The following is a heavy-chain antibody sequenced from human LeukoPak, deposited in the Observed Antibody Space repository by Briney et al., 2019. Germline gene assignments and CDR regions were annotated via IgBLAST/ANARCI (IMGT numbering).Heavy chain of an antibody. CDR1: GGSISGYF. CDR2: MNHSGGT. D-gene: IGHD5-24*01. J-gene: IGHJ4*02. Sequence: PSETLSLTCAVYGGSISGYFWSWIRQPPGKGLERIAEMNHSGGTNYNPSLESRVTISVDTSKNQFSLNLSSVTAADTAIYYCARIGSDGWQSFDYWGQGTLVTVSS. V-gene: IGHV4-34*01. CDR3: ARIGSDGWQSFDY.